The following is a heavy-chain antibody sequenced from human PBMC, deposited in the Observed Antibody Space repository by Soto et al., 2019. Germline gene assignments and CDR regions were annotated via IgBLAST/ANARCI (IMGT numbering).Heavy chain of an antibody. V-gene: IGHV3-48*01. Sequence: GGSLRLSCAASGFTFSSYSMNWVRQAPGKGLEWVSYISSSSSTIYYADSVKGRFTISKDNAKNSLYLQMNSLRAEDTAVYYCAREGGHDILTGPRPLYYYYYYMDVWGKGTTVTVSS. CDR3: AREGGHDILTGPRPLYYYYYYMDV. J-gene: IGHJ6*03. D-gene: IGHD3-9*01. CDR2: ISSSSSTI. CDR1: GFTFSSYS.